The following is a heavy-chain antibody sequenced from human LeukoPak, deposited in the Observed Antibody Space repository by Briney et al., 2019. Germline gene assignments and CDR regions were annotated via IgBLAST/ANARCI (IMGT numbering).Heavy chain of an antibody. Sequence: PGGSLRLSCAASGFSFSGYWITWVRQAQGKGLGWVGNIKQDGSDKNYVDSVKGRFTISRDNAKNSLYLQMNSLRAEDTAVYYCARSSAIAYYYMDVWGKGTTVTVFS. CDR2: IKQDGSDK. D-gene: IGHD2-2*01. J-gene: IGHJ6*03. CDR3: ARSSAIAYYYMDV. CDR1: GFSFSGYW. V-gene: IGHV3-7*01.